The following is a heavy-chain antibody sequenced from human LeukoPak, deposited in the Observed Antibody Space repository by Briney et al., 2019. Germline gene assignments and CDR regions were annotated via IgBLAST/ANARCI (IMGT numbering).Heavy chain of an antibody. CDR1: GYTFTGYY. D-gene: IGHD6-19*01. V-gene: IGHV1-2*02. CDR3: ARVREYSSGCYFDS. CDR2: IDPNSGDT. Sequence: ASVKVSCKASGYTFTGYYMYWVRQAPGQGLEWMGWIDPNSGDTNYAQKFQGRVTMTRDTSISTAYMELSRLRSDDTAVYYCARVREYSSGCYFDSWGQGTLVTVSS. J-gene: IGHJ4*02.